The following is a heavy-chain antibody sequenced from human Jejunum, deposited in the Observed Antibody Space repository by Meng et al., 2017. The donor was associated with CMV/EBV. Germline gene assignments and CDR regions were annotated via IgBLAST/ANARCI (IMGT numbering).Heavy chain of an antibody. D-gene: IGHD1-26*01. CDR3: ARDMGSHAFDV. CDR1: GYTVNPHF. J-gene: IGHJ3*01. Sequence: CKASGYTVNPHFIHGPREAPGQGLEWMGWMNPGRGATTYFRKFQGRITMTRDTSSNTAYMELNSLRSDDTARYYCARDMGSHAFDVWGQGTLVTVSS. V-gene: IGHV1-2*02. CDR2: MNPGRGAT.